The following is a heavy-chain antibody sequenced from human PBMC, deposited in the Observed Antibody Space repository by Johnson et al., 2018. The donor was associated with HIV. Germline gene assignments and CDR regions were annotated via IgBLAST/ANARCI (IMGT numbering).Heavy chain of an antibody. CDR1: GFTFNNYW. J-gene: IGHJ3*02. Sequence: VQLVESGGGLVQPGGSLRLSCAASGFTFNNYWMTWVRQAPGKGLEWVANIKEDGSEKYYSDSVKGRFTISRDNSKNTLYLQINSLRAEDTGVYYCAKVAVATAAGGVALDIWGPGTMVTVSS. D-gene: IGHD6-19*01. CDR2: IKEDGSEK. V-gene: IGHV3-7*02. CDR3: AKVAVATAAGGVALDI.